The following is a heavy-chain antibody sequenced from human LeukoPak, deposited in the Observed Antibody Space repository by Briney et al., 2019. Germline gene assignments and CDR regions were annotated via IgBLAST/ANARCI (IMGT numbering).Heavy chain of an antibody. CDR3: ARGRATYCFDY. CDR2: ISASGGVT. CDR1: GFTFSNFW. J-gene: IGHJ4*02. Sequence: GGSLRLSCAASGFTFSNFWMHWVRQAPGKGLVWVSSISASGGVTHYADSVKGRFTISRDNSKNTLYLQRSSLRAEDTAVYYCARGRATYCFDYWGQGTLVTVSS. V-gene: IGHV3-23*01. D-gene: IGHD2-21*01.